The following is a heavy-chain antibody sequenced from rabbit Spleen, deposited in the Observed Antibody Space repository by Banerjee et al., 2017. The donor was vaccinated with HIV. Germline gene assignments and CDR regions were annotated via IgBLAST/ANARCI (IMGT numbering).Heavy chain of an antibody. Sequence: QEQLEESGGDLVKPEGSLTLTCTASGFSFSSNYWICWVRQAPGKGLEWIACIEAVSSGSIRYANWAKGRFTISKTSSTTVTLQMTSLTAADTATYFCARDDGSYDYIDGYFNLWGQGTLVTVS. D-gene: IGHD6-1*01. V-gene: IGHV1S45*01. CDR2: IEAVSSGSI. J-gene: IGHJ4*01. CDR1: GFSFSSNYW. CDR3: ARDDGSYDYIDGYFNL.